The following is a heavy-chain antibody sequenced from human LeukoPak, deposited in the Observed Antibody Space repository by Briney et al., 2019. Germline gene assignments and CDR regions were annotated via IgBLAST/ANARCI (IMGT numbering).Heavy chain of an antibody. CDR1: GFTFSSYS. CDR2: INHSGST. D-gene: IGHD4-17*01. V-gene: IGHV4-34*01. J-gene: IGHJ4*02. CDR3: ARRSTATVTTGLDY. Sequence: GSLRLSCAASGFTFSSYSMNWVRQPPGKGLEWIGEINHSGSTNYNPSLKSRVTISVDTSKNQFSLKLSSVTAADTAVYYCARRSTATVTTGLDYWGQGTLVTVSS.